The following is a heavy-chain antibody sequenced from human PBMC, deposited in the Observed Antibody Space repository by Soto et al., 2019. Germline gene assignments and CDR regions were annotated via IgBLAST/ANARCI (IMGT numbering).Heavy chain of an antibody. D-gene: IGHD6-13*01. CDR3: ARQGIAAAGRYYYYYGMDV. CDR1: GGSISSSSYY. J-gene: IGHJ6*02. V-gene: IGHV4-39*01. CDR2: IYYSGST. Sequence: SETLSLTCTVSGGSISSSSYYWGWIRQPPGKGLEWIGSIYYSGSTYYNPSLKSRVTISVDTPKNQFSLKLSSVTAADTAVYYCARQGIAAAGRYYYYYGMDVWGQGTTVTVS.